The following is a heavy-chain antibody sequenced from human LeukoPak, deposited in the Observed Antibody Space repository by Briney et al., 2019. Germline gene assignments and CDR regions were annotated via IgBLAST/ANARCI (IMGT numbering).Heavy chain of an antibody. CDR1: GFTFSSYC. V-gene: IGHV3-48*04. CDR2: ISSSGSTI. D-gene: IGHD1-26*01. J-gene: IGHJ4*02. CDR3: ARVGSYSIYFDY. Sequence: TGGSLRLSCAASGFTFSSYCMNWVRQAPGKGLEWVSYISSSGSTIYYADSVKGRFTISRDNAKNSLYLQMNSLRAEDTAVYYCARVGSYSIYFDYWGQGTLVTVSS.